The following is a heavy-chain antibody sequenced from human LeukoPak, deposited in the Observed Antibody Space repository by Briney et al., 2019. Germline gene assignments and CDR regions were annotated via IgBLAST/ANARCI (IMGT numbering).Heavy chain of an antibody. V-gene: IGHV3-30*18. J-gene: IGHJ4*02. D-gene: IGHD2-8*01. CDR1: GFTFSSYG. Sequence: PGRSLRLFSAASGFTFSSYGMHWVRQAPGKGLEWVAVISYDGSNKYYADSVKGRFTISRDNSKNTLYLQMNSLRAEDTAVYYCAKDRGYCTNGVCYRFDYWGQGTLVTVSS. CDR2: ISYDGSNK. CDR3: AKDRGYCTNGVCYRFDY.